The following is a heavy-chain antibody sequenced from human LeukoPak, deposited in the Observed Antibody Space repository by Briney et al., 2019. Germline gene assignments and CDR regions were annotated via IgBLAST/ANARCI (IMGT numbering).Heavy chain of an antibody. V-gene: IGHV3-64*01. CDR3: ARVDLYCSSTSCSRGFGY. D-gene: IGHD2-2*01. J-gene: IGHJ4*02. CDR1: GFTFSSYA. Sequence: PGGSLRLSCAASGFTFSSYAMHWVRQAPGKGLEYVSAISSNGGSTYYANSVKGRFTISRDNSKNALYLQMGSLRAEDMAVYYCARVDLYCSSTSCSRGFGYWGQGTLVTVSS. CDR2: ISSNGGST.